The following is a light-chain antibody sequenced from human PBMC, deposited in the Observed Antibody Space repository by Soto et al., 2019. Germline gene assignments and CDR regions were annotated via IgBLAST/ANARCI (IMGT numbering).Light chain of an antibody. V-gene: IGKV2-30*01. CDR1: QSLVFNDGNTF. Sequence: DVVMTQSPLSLPVTLGQPASISCRSSQSLVFNDGNTFFNWFHQRPGQSPRRLIYKGSNRDSGVPDRFSGSGLATDFTLRISRVEAEDVGIYFCMQGSHWPPRYAFGQGTKLEIK. J-gene: IGKJ2*01. CDR3: MQGSHWPPRYA. CDR2: KGS.